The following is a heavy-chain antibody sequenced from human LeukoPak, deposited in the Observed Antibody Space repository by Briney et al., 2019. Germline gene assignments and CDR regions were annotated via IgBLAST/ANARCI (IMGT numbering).Heavy chain of an antibody. Sequence: GESLKISCKGSGYSFTSYWIGWVRQMPGKGLEWMGVIYPGDSDTRYSPSFQGQVTISADKSISTAYLQWSSLKASDTAMYYCARNGGYDFWSGYPYNWFDPWGQGTLGTVSS. D-gene: IGHD3-3*01. V-gene: IGHV5-51*01. CDR3: ARNGGYDFWSGYPYNWFDP. CDR1: GYSFTSYW. J-gene: IGHJ5*02. CDR2: IYPGDSDT.